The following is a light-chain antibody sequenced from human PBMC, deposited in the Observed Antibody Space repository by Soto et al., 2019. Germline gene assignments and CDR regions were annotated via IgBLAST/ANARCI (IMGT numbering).Light chain of an antibody. CDR2: GAS. Sequence: EIVMTQSPATLSVSPGERATLSCRASQSVSSNLAWYQQKFGQAPRLLTYGASTRATGIPARFSGSGSGTEFTLTISSLQSEDFAVYFCQQYNNWPLTFGGGTKVEIK. J-gene: IGKJ4*01. V-gene: IGKV3-15*01. CDR1: QSVSSN. CDR3: QQYNNWPLT.